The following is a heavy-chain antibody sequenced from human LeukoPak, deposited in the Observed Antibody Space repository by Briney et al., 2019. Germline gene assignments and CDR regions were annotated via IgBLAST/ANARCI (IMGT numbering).Heavy chain of an antibody. CDR2: IYYSGST. J-gene: IGHJ4*02. Sequence: PSETLSLTCTVSGGSISSSSYYWGWIRQPPGKGLEWIGSIYYSGSTYYNPSLKSRVTISVDTSKNQFSLKLSSVTAADTAVYYCARLIAVAGMVVDYWGQGTLVTVSS. CDR1: GGSISSSSYY. V-gene: IGHV4-39*01. CDR3: ARLIAVAGMVVDY. D-gene: IGHD6-19*01.